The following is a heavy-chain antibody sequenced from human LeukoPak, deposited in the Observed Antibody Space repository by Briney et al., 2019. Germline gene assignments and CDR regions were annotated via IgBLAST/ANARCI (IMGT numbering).Heavy chain of an antibody. V-gene: IGHV4-59*08. CDR2: IYYSGST. CDR3: ARHHGKAAAAAYYFDY. Sequence: KPSKTLSLTCTVSGGSISSYYWSWIRQPPGKGLEWIGYIYYSGSTNYNPSLKSRVTISVDTSKNQFSLKLSSVTAADTAVYYCARHHGKAAAAAYYFDYWGQGTLVTVSS. J-gene: IGHJ4*02. CDR1: GGSISSYY. D-gene: IGHD6-13*01.